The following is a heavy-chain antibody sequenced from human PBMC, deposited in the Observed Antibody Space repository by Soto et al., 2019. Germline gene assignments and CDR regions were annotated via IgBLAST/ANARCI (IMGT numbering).Heavy chain of an antibody. CDR1: GGSFSGYY. CDR2: INHSGST. Sequence: SETLSLTCAVYGGSFSGYYWSWIRQPPGKGLEWIGEINHSGSTNYNPSLKSRVTISVDTSKNQFSLKLNSVTAADTAVYYCARGVAARAHQVRYFDYWGQGTLVTVSS. V-gene: IGHV4-34*01. CDR3: ARGVAARAHQVRYFDY. D-gene: IGHD6-6*01. J-gene: IGHJ4*02.